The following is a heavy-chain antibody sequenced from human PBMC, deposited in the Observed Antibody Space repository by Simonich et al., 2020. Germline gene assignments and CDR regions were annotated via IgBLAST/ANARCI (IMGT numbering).Heavy chain of an antibody. Sequence: QVQLVQSGAEVKKPGASVKVSCKASGYTFTSYGISWVRQAPGQGLEWMGWINAYNGTTNYDQKLQGRVTMTTDTSTRPAYMELRSLRSDDTAVYYCARASRGTWWYYYFDYWGQGTLVTVSS. CDR3: ARASRGTWWYYYFDY. CDR1: GYTFTSYG. CDR2: INAYNGTT. V-gene: IGHV1-18*01. D-gene: IGHD2-15*01. J-gene: IGHJ4*02.